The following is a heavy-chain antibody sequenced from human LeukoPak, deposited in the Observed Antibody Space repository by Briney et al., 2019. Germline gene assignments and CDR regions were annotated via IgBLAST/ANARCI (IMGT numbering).Heavy chain of an antibody. CDR1: GGTFSSYA. V-gene: IGHV1-69*05. CDR2: IIPIFGTA. Sequence: PGASVKVSCKASGGTFSSYAISWVRQAPGQGLEWMGGIIPIFGTANYAQKFQGRVTITTDESTSTAYMELSSLRSEDTAVYYCARGAVAVPAANTGYYYMDVWGKGTTVTVSS. CDR3: ARGAVAVPAANTGYYYMDV. D-gene: IGHD2-2*01. J-gene: IGHJ6*03.